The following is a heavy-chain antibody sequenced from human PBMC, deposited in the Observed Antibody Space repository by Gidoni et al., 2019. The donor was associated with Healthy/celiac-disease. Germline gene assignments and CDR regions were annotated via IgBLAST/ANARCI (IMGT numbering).Heavy chain of an antibody. CDR1: GFTFSSYA. D-gene: IGHD3-22*01. CDR2: IMGSGVST. J-gene: IGHJ3*02. CDR3: AKPLKYYYDSSGYYPLVGAFDI. V-gene: IGHV3-23*04. Sequence: EVQLVESGGGLVQPGGSLRLSCSASGFTFSSYAMSWVRQAPGKGLEWVSAIMGSGVSTYDADSVKGRFTIYRDNSKNTLYLQMNSLRAEDTAVYYCAKPLKYYYDSSGYYPLVGAFDIWGQGTMVTVSS.